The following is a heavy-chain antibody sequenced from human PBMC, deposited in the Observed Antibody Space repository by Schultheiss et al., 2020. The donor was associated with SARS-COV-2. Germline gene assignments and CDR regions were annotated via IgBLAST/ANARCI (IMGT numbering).Heavy chain of an antibody. V-gene: IGHV4-4*02. CDR2: IYHSGST. Sequence: SETLSLTCAVSGGSISSSNWWSWVRQPPGKGLEWIGEIYHSGSTNYNPSLKSRVTISVDTSKNQFSLKLSSVTAADTAVYYCARAGESGGLGYWGQGTLVTVSS. D-gene: IGHD3-10*01. CDR1: GGSISSSNW. J-gene: IGHJ4*02. CDR3: ARAGESGGLGY.